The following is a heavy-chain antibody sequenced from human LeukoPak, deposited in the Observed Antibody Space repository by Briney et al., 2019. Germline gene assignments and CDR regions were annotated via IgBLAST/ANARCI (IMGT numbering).Heavy chain of an antibody. D-gene: IGHD4/OR15-4a*01. CDR3: ASGAVSYAFDI. CDR1: GFTFSSYS. V-gene: IGHV3-48*01. CDR2: NSRSTTTI. J-gene: IGHJ3*02. Sequence: GGSLRLSCAASGFTFSSYSMNWVRQAPGKGLEWLSYNSRSTTTIYNLDCIEGIFTISRDNAKNSLYLQMNSLRAEDTAVYYCASGAVSYAFDIWGQGTMVTVSS.